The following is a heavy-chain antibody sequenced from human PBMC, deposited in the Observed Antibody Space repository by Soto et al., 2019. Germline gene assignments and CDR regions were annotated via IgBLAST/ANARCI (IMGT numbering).Heavy chain of an antibody. CDR3: ARERGSGYCSGGSCYPFDY. J-gene: IGHJ4*02. V-gene: IGHV1-69*12. Sequence: QVQLVQSGAEVKKPGSSVKVSCKASGGTFSSYAISWVRQAPGQGLEWMGGIIPIFGTANYAQKFQGRVTITADESTSTAYMELSSLRSEDTAVYYCARERGSGYCSGGSCYPFDYWGQGTLVTVSS. CDR2: IIPIFGTA. CDR1: GGTFSSYA. D-gene: IGHD2-15*01.